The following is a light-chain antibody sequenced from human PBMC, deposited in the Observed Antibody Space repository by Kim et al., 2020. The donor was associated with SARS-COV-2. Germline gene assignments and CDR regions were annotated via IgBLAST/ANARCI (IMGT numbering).Light chain of an antibody. Sequence: QSVLTQPPSASGTPGQRVTISCSGSSSNIGSNTVNWYQQLPGTAPKHLIYSNNQRPSGVPDRFSGSKSGTSASLAISGLQSEDEADYYCETWDDSLNGWVFGGGTQLTVL. CDR1: SSNIGSNT. CDR2: SNN. CDR3: ETWDDSLNGWV. J-gene: IGLJ3*02. V-gene: IGLV1-44*01.